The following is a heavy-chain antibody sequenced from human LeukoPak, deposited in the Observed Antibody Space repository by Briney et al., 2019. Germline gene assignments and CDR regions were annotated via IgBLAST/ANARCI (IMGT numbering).Heavy chain of an antibody. J-gene: IGHJ4*02. V-gene: IGHV3-7*04. D-gene: IGHD2/OR15-2a*01. CDR3: ARNMGDY. CDR2: INQAGTEK. CDR1: GFTFSTYW. Sequence: PGGSLRLSCAASGFTFSTYWMTWVRQAPGKGLEWVANINQAGTEKNYVDSVKGRFTISRDNAKNSLYLQMNSLRAEGTAVYYCARNMGDYWGQGTLVTVSS.